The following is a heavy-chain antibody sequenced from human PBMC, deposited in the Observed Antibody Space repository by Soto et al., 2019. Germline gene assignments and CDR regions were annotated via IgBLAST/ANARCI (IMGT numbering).Heavy chain of an antibody. CDR2: IIPILGIA. V-gene: IGHV1-69*02. J-gene: IGHJ6*03. CDR1: GGTFSRYT. CDR3: ARGGIAARLFEFDYYYYYMDV. Sequence: QVQLVQSGAEVKKPGSSVKVSCKASGGTFSRYTISWVRQAPGQGLEWMGRIIPILGIANYAQKFQGRVTITADKSTSTAYMELSSLRSEDTAVYYCARGGIAARLFEFDYYYYYMDVWGKGTTVTVSS. D-gene: IGHD6-6*01.